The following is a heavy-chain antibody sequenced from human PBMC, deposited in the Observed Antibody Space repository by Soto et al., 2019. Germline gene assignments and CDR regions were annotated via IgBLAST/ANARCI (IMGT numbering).Heavy chain of an antibody. CDR2: IIPIFGTA. Sequence: QVQLVQSGAEVKKPGSSVKVSCKASGGTFSSYAISWVRQAPRQGLEWMGGIIPIFGTANYAQKFQGRVTITADESTSTAYMELSSLRSEDTAVYYCARDGAGGGPGYFDYWGQGTLVTVSS. D-gene: IGHD1-26*01. V-gene: IGHV1-69*01. CDR1: GGTFSSYA. J-gene: IGHJ4*02. CDR3: ARDGAGGGPGYFDY.